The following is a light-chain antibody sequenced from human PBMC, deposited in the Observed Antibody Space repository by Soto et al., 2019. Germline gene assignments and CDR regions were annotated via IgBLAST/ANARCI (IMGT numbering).Light chain of an antibody. J-gene: IGKJ1*01. CDR2: DAS. CDR1: QSVSSY. Sequence: EIVLTQSPATLSLSPGERATLSCRASQSVSSYLAWYQQKPGQAPRLLIYDASNRATGIPARFSGSGSGTDFTLTISSLEPEDFAVYYCQQRSNSPPETFGQGTKVEIK. V-gene: IGKV3-11*01. CDR3: QQRSNSPPET.